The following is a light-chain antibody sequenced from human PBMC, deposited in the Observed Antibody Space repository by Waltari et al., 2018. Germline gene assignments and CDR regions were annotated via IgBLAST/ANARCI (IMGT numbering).Light chain of an antibody. Sequence: SALTQSPSISVSPGQTARITCSGDALPKQYSYWYQQRPGQAPSLVIYQDTERPSGIPERFSGSSSGTTVTLTISDVQAEDEGDYYCHSADFSGNFRVFGGGTRLTV. V-gene: IGLV3-25*03. CDR3: HSADFSGNFRV. CDR1: ALPKQY. J-gene: IGLJ2*01. CDR2: QDT.